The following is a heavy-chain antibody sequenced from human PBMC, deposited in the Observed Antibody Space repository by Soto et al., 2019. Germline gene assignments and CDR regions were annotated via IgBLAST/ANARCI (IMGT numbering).Heavy chain of an antibody. J-gene: IGHJ6*02. Sequence: PSETLSLTCTVSGGSISSGGYYWSWIRQHPGKGLEWSGYIYYSGNTYYNPSLRRRVTISVDTSKNQFSLKLSSGTAADTAVYYCASDRMRGSGRFYTGFPRLYSYGMDVWGQGTTVTVSS. CDR1: GGSISSGGYY. D-gene: IGHD3-10*01. CDR3: ASDRMRGSGRFYTGFPRLYSYGMDV. V-gene: IGHV4-31*03. CDR2: IYYSGNT.